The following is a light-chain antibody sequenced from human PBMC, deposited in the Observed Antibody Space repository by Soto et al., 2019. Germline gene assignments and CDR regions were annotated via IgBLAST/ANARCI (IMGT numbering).Light chain of an antibody. CDR3: CSYAGFSTLV. V-gene: IGLV2-23*01. Sequence: QSVLTQPASVSGSPGQSVTISCTGSSSDVGTYDLLSWYQQHPGKAPKILIYEGTKRPSGVSNRFSGSKSGNTASLTISGLQAEDEADYFCCSYAGFSTLVFGGGTKLTVL. CDR2: EGT. CDR1: SSDVGTYDL. J-gene: IGLJ3*02.